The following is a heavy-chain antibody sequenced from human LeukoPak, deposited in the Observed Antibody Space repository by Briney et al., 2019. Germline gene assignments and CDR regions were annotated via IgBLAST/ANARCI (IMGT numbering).Heavy chain of an antibody. Sequence: PSETLSLTCTVSGGSISSSSYYWGWIRQPPGKGLEWIGSIYYSGSTYYNPSLKSRVTISVDTSKNQFSLKLSSVTAADTAVYYCARRDIVVVPAAIGAEAFDIWGQGTMVTVSS. V-gene: IGHV4-39*01. CDR1: GGSISSSSYY. D-gene: IGHD2-2*02. CDR3: ARRDIVVVPAAIGAEAFDI. CDR2: IYYSGST. J-gene: IGHJ3*02.